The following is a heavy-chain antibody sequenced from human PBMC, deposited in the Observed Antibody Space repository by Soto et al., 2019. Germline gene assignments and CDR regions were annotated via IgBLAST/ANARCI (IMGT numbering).Heavy chain of an antibody. CDR1: GDSVSNYY. J-gene: IGHJ5*02. Sequence: SETLSLTCTVSGDSVSNYYWSWIRQPPGKGLEWIGYIYYSGSTNYNPSLKSRVTISVDTSKNQFPLKLSSVTAADTAVYYCAREYSNYDILTGYSPRYNWFDPWGQGTLVTVSS. CDR2: IYYSGST. D-gene: IGHD3-9*01. CDR3: AREYSNYDILTGYSPRYNWFDP. V-gene: IGHV4-59*02.